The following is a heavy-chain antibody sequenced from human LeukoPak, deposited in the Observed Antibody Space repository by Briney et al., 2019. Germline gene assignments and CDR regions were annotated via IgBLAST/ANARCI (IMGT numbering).Heavy chain of an antibody. CDR2: IYYSGSN. J-gene: IGHJ3*02. CDR3: ARAPSGSHPTDIDAFDS. V-gene: IGHV4-59*01. Sequence: PSETLSLTCTVSGCSISSYYWSWIRQPPGKGLEWIGYIYYSGSNNYNPSLKSRVTISVDTSKNKFSHKQSTATAAEAAVYYCARAPSGSHPTDIDAFDSWGQGTMVTVSS. D-gene: IGHD1-26*01. CDR1: GCSISSYY.